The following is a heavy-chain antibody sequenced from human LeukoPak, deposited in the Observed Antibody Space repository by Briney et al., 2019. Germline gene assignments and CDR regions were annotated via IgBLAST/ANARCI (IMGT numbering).Heavy chain of an antibody. CDR3: ASMYSSGWCFDY. J-gene: IGHJ4*02. Sequence: ASVKVSCKASGYTFTGYYMHWVRQAPGQGLEWMGWINPNSGGTNYAQKFQGRVTMTRETSISTAYMELSRLRSDDTAVYYCASMYSSGWCFDYWGQGTLVTVSS. D-gene: IGHD6-13*01. CDR2: INPNSGGT. CDR1: GYTFTGYY. V-gene: IGHV1-2*02.